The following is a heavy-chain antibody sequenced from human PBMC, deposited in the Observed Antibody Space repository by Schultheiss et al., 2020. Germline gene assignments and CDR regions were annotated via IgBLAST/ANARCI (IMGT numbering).Heavy chain of an antibody. CDR3: ATLPLGGDSSGYYSTRAEYFQH. CDR2: ISGSSSYI. CDR1: GFTFSSYS. D-gene: IGHD3-22*01. V-gene: IGHV3-21*01. J-gene: IGHJ1*01. Sequence: GESLKISCGASGFTFSSYSMNWVRQAPGKGLEWVSSISGSSSYIYYADSLKGRFTISRDNAKNSLYLQMNSLRAEDTAVYYCATLPLGGDSSGYYSTRAEYFQHWGQGTLVTVSS.